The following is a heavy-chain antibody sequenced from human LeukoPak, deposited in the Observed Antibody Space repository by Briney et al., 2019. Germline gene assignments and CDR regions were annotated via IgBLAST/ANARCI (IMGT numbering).Heavy chain of an antibody. CDR3: AKDRTLITMVRGVSD. Sequence: GGSLRLSCAASGFGFSGYGMHWVRQAPGKGLEWVAFIRYDGSNKYYADSVKGRFTISRDNSKNTLYLQMNSLRAEDTAVYYCAKDRTLITMVRGVSDWGQGTLVTVSS. D-gene: IGHD3-10*01. CDR1: GFGFSGYG. J-gene: IGHJ4*02. V-gene: IGHV3-30*02. CDR2: IRYDGSNK.